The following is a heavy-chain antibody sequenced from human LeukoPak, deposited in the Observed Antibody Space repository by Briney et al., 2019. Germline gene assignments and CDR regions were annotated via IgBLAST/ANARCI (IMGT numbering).Heavy chain of an antibody. CDR1: GYTFTNYG. Sequence: ASVKVSCKASGYTFTNYGISWVRQAPGQGLEWMGWISPYNRNTNYAQKLQGRVTMTTDTSTSTAYMELRSLRSDDTAVYYCARDPGFRAPFDYWGQGTLVTVSS. D-gene: IGHD3-10*01. CDR2: ISPYNRNT. CDR3: ARDPGFRAPFDY. J-gene: IGHJ4*02. V-gene: IGHV1-18*01.